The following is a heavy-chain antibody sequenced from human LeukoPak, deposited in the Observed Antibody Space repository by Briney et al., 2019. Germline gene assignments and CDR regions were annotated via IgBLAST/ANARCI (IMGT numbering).Heavy chain of an antibody. Sequence: ASVKVSCKASGYTFTTYGISWVRQAPGQRLEWMGWISAYNGNTNYAQQFQGRVTMTTDTSMSTAYMELRSLRSDDTAVYYCARDLIAVRPGWFDPWGQGSLATVSS. J-gene: IGHJ5*02. V-gene: IGHV1-18*01. CDR3: ARDLIAVRPGWFDP. CDR1: GYTFTTYG. CDR2: ISAYNGNT. D-gene: IGHD6-6*01.